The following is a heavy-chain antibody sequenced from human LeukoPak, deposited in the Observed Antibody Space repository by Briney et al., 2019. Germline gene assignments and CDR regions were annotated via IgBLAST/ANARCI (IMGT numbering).Heavy chain of an antibody. Sequence: SETLSLTCTVSGGSISSGDYYWSWIRQPPGKGLEWIGYIYYSGSTYYNPSLKSRVTISVDTSKNQFSMKLSSVTAADTAVYYCARAGDSSGYLRAKLAYFDYWGQGTLVTVSS. D-gene: IGHD3-22*01. CDR3: ARAGDSSGYLRAKLAYFDY. CDR1: GGSISSGDYY. V-gene: IGHV4-30-4*01. J-gene: IGHJ4*02. CDR2: IYYSGST.